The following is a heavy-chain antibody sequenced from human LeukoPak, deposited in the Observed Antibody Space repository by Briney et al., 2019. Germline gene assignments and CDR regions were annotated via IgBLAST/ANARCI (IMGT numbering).Heavy chain of an antibody. CDR1: GFTVSSNY. J-gene: IGHJ4*02. CDR2: IYSGGST. CDR3: ARVPRAAFIDY. D-gene: IGHD2-15*01. V-gene: IGHV3-66*01. Sequence: GGSLRLSCAASGFTVSSNYMSLVRQAPGKGLEWVSVIYSGGSTYYADSVKGRFTISRDNSKNTLYLQMNSLRAEDTAVYYCARVPRAAFIDYWGQGTLVTVSS.